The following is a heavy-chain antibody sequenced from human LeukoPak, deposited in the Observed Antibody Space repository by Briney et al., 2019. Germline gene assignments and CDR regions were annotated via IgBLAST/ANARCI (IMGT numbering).Heavy chain of an antibody. D-gene: IGHD6-13*01. V-gene: IGHV1-69*13. CDR1: GGTFSSYA. Sequence: GASVKVSCKASGGTFSSYAISWVRRAPGQGLEWMGGIIPIFGTANYAQKFQGRVTITADESTSTAYMELSSLRSEDTAVYYCATGYSSSWYEADWYFDLWGRGTLVTVSS. CDR2: IIPIFGTA. J-gene: IGHJ2*01. CDR3: ATGYSSSWYEADWYFDL.